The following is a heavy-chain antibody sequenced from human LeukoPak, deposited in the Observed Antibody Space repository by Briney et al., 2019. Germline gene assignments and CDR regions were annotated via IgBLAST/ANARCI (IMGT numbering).Heavy chain of an antibody. CDR1: GGSISSYY. CDR3: AREGFLEWLTGFDX. CDR2: IYYSGST. D-gene: IGHD3-3*01. V-gene: IGHV4-59*01. Sequence: SETLSLTCTVSGGSISSYYWSWIRQPPGKGLEWIGYIYYSGSTNYNPSLKSRVTISVDTSKNQFSLKLSSVTAADTAVYYCAREGFLEWLTGFDXWGQGXLVTVS. J-gene: IGHJ5*02.